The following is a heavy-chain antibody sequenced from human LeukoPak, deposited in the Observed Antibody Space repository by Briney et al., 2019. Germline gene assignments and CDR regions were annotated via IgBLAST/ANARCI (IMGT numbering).Heavy chain of an antibody. CDR1: GFTFSSYA. CDR2: ISGTTGRT. D-gene: IGHD3-10*01. Sequence: GGSQRLSCAASGFTFSSYAMSWVRQAPGKGLEWVSVISGTTGRTYYADSVKGRFTKSRDNSKNTLYLQMNSLRAEDMAVYYCAQDLLGRFGECLEYWGQGTLVSVSS. CDR3: AQDLLGRFGECLEY. V-gene: IGHV3-23*01. J-gene: IGHJ4*02.